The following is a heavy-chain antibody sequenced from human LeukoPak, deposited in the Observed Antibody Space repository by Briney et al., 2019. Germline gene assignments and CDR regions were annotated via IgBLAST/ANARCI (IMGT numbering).Heavy chain of an antibody. CDR2: ISGSGST. CDR3: ARGITAFGVPGATYYFDY. V-gene: IGHV3-23*01. J-gene: IGHJ4*02. D-gene: IGHD3-3*01. Sequence: GSLRLSCAASGFTFSSYAMSWVRQAPGKGLEWVSVISGSGSTYYADSVRGRFTVSRDNSKHTMSLQMNTLRAEDTAVYYCARGITAFGVPGATYYFDYWGQGTLVTVSS. CDR1: GFTFSSYA.